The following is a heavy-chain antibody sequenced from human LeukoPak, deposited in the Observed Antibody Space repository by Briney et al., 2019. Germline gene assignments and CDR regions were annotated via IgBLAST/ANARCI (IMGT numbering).Heavy chain of an antibody. D-gene: IGHD5-12*01. V-gene: IGHV3-11*04. CDR3: ARVEASGYDYGAFDY. CDR1: GFTFSDYY. CDR2: ISSSGSTI. Sequence: PGGSLRLSCAASGFTFSDYYMSWIRQAPGKGLEWVSYISSSGSTIYYADSVKGRFTISRDNAKNSLYLQMNSLRAEDTAVYYCARVEASGYDYGAFDYWGRGTLVTVSS. J-gene: IGHJ4*02.